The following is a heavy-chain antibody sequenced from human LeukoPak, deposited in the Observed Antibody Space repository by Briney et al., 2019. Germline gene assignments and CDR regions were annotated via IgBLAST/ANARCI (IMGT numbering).Heavy chain of an antibody. V-gene: IGHV4-34*01. CDR1: GGSFSGYY. CDR3: ARGRPYNVGLPPWFDP. D-gene: IGHD1-14*01. Sequence: SETLSLTCAVYGGSFSGYYWSWIRQPPGKGLEWIGEINHSGSTNYNPSLKSRVTISVDTSKNQFSLKLSSVTAADTAVYYCARGRPYNVGLPPWFDPWGQGTLVTVSS. J-gene: IGHJ5*02. CDR2: INHSGST.